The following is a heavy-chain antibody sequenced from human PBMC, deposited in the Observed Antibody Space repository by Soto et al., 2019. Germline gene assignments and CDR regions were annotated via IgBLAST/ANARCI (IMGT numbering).Heavy chain of an antibody. Sequence: QVHLVQSGAEVKEPGASVKVSCKASGYTFRNYAITWVRQAPGQGLEWMGWINTYKGDTNYAHKFQGRVTMTTDTSTSTAYMELRSLRSDDTAIYYCARDAVFWSGRNLNWFDSWGQGTLVTVSS. D-gene: IGHD3-3*01. CDR2: INTYKGDT. CDR1: GYTFRNYA. V-gene: IGHV1-18*04. J-gene: IGHJ5*01. CDR3: ARDAVFWSGRNLNWFDS.